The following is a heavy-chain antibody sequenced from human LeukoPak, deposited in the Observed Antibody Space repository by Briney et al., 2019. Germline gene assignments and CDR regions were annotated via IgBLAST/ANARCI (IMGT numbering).Heavy chain of an antibody. J-gene: IGHJ2*01. CDR2: INPNSGGT. Sequence: GASVKVSCKASGYTFTSYYMHWVRQAPGQGLEWMGWINPNSGGTNYAQKFQGRVTLTTDTSTSTAYMDLRSLRSDDTAVYHCARVTLGSWYFDLWGRGTLVTVSS. D-gene: IGHD2-15*01. V-gene: IGHV1-2*02. CDR3: ARVTLGSWYFDL. CDR1: GYTFTSYY.